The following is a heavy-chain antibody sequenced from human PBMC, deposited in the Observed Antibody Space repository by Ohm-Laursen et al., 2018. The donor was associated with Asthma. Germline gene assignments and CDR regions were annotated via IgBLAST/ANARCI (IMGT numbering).Heavy chain of an antibody. Sequence: SLRFSCTASGFTFTSYAMTWVRQAPGKGLEWVSAIIGSGGRTYYADSVKGRFTISRDNSKNTLYLQMNSLRAEDTAVYYCAGGRTEGFDYWGQGTLVTVSS. CDR2: IIGSGGRT. CDR3: AGGRTEGFDY. CDR1: GFTFTSYA. J-gene: IGHJ4*02. D-gene: IGHD3-16*01. V-gene: IGHV3-23*01.